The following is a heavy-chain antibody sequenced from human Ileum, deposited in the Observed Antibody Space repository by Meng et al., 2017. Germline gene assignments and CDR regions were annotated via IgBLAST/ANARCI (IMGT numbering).Heavy chain of an antibody. D-gene: IGHD3-3*01. CDR1: AFTFTDYE. J-gene: IGHJ3*02. CDR3: VRDGSILGTNSDLDAFDI. Sequence: GESLKISCAAAAFTFTDYEINWVRPAPGRGLEWVSYIDNRGDTIYYADSVKGRFTISRDNTKNSVYLQMSSLRAEDTAVYYCVRDGSILGTNSDLDAFDIWGQGTMVTVSS. CDR2: IDNRGDTI. V-gene: IGHV3-48*03.